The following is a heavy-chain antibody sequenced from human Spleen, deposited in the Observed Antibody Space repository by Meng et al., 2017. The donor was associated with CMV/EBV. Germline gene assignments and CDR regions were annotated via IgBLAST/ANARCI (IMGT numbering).Heavy chain of an antibody. V-gene: IGHV4-39*07. Sequence: GSLRLSCTVSGGSISSRSYYWGWIRQPPGKGLEVIGTIHHSGSTYYNPSLKSRVTISVDTSKNQFSLTVNSVTAADTAVYYCASFCSTTSCYRKRAFDYWGQGTLVTVSS. CDR1: GGSISSRSYY. CDR3: ASFCSTTSCYRKRAFDY. J-gene: IGHJ4*02. D-gene: IGHD2-2*02. CDR2: IHHSGST.